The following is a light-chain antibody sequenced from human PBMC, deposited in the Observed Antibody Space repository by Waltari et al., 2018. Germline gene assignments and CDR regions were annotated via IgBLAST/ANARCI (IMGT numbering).Light chain of an antibody. CDR1: ESVRRA. Sequence: EVVLTQSPGTLSLSPGERATLSCRASESVRRALIWYQQKPGQAPRLLIYDTSTRATVVPDRCSGSGSGTDFSLTISRLEPEDSAVYFCQHNVRLPVTFGQGTKVEIK. V-gene: IGKV3-20*01. CDR3: QHNVRLPVT. CDR2: DTS. J-gene: IGKJ1*01.